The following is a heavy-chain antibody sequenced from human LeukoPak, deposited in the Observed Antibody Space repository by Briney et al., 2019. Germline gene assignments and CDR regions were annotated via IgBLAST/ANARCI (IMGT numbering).Heavy chain of an antibody. J-gene: IGHJ4*02. Sequence: PGGSLRLSCAASGFTFSSYWMSWVRQAPGKGLEWVANIKQDGSEKYYVDSVKGRFTISRDNAKNSLYLQMNSLRAEDTAVYYCTPQHFTVTTSFDYWGQGTLVTVSS. D-gene: IGHD4-17*01. CDR2: IKQDGSEK. CDR3: TPQHFTVTTSFDY. CDR1: GFTFSSYW. V-gene: IGHV3-7*01.